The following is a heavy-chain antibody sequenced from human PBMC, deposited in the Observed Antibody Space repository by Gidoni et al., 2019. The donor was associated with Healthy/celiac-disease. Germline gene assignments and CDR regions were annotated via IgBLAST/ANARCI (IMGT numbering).Heavy chain of an antibody. J-gene: IGHJ6*03. D-gene: IGHD6-6*01. CDR3: ARGGGGEYSSSGYYYMDV. CDR1: GYTFTSYG. V-gene: IGHV1-18*01. CDR2: ISASNGNT. Sequence: QVQLVQSGAEVKKPGASVKVSCKASGYTFTSYGISWVRQAPGQGLEWMGWISASNGNTNNTEKCQGRVTLTTDPSTSTADRERRSLELYETAVYYCARGGGGEYSSSGYYYMDVWGKGTTVTVSS.